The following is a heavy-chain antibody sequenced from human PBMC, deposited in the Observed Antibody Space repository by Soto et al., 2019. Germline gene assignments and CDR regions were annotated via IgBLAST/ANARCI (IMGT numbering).Heavy chain of an antibody. CDR1: GFTVSSKY. D-gene: IGHD6-19*01. Sequence: EVQLVESGGGLIQPGGSLRLSCAASGFTVSSKYMTWVRQAPGKGLEWVSVIYGGGTTYYADSVKGRFTISRDNPKNTLFLQVNSLRVEDTAVYYCVQTTGWPGFDFWGQGTLVTVSS. J-gene: IGHJ4*02. CDR3: VQTTGWPGFDF. V-gene: IGHV3-53*01. CDR2: IYGGGTT.